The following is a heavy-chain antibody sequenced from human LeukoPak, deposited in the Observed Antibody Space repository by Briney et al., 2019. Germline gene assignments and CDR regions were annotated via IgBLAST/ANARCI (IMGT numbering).Heavy chain of an antibody. CDR1: GGTFSSYA. J-gene: IGHJ3*01. V-gene: IGHV1-69*06. CDR2: IIPIFGTA. CDR3: ATRPYYYDSNGYFFP. D-gene: IGHD3-22*01. Sequence: SVKVSCKASGGTFSSYAISWVRQAPGQGLEWMGRIIPIFGTANYAQKFQGRVTMTEDTSTDTAYMELSSLRSEDTAVYYCATRPYYYDSNGYFFPWGQGTMVTVSS.